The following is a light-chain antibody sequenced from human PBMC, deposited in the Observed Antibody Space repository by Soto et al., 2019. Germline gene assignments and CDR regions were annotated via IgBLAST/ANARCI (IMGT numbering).Light chain of an antibody. V-gene: IGKV3-15*01. CDR2: SAS. Sequence: EIVMTQSPVTLSVSQGETVTLSCRASQSLRSNLAWYQQKPGQTPRLLIYSASIRAAATPARFSGSGAGTDFSLTISSLQSEDFAVYYCQQHDKLPPAFGQGTKVDIK. CDR1: QSLRSN. CDR3: QQHDKLPPA. J-gene: IGKJ1*01.